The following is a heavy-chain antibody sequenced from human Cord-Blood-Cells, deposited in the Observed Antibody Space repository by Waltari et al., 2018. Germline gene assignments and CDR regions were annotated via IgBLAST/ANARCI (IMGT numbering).Heavy chain of an antibody. CDR3: ARDSKERAAARTYWYFDL. D-gene: IGHD6-13*01. Sequence: QVQLVQSGAEVKKPGASVKVSCKASGYTFTSYAMHWVRQAPGHRLEWMGWINAGNGNTKYSQKFQGRVTITRDTSASTAYMELSSLRSEDTAVYYCARDSKERAAARTYWYFDLWGRGTLVTVSS. CDR1: GYTFTSYA. J-gene: IGHJ2*01. V-gene: IGHV1-3*01. CDR2: INAGNGNT.